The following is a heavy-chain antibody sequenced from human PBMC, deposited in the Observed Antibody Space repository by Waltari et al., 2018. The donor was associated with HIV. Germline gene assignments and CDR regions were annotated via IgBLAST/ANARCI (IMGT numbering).Heavy chain of an antibody. CDR3: LPDYDILTGYLAFDY. Sequence: EVQLVESGGGFVQPGRSLRLSCTASGFTFGDYAMSWFRQAPGKGLEWVSFIRSKAYGGTTEYAASVKGRFTISRDDSKSIAYLQMNSLKTEDTAVYYCLPDYDILTGYLAFDYWGQGTLVTVSS. D-gene: IGHD3-9*01. CDR1: GFTFGDYA. CDR2: IRSKAYGGTT. V-gene: IGHV3-49*03. J-gene: IGHJ4*02.